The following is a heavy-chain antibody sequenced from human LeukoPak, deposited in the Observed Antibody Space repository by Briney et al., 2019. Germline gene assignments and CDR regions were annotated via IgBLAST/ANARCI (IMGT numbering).Heavy chain of an antibody. D-gene: IGHD3-9*01. Sequence: GGSLRLSCAASGFTFSNAWMSWVRQAPGKGLELVGRIKSKTDGGTTDYAAPVKGRFTISRDDSKNTLYLQMNSLKTEDTAVYYCTTADVLRYFDWLLEFDYWGQGTLVTVSS. J-gene: IGHJ4*02. CDR2: IKSKTDGGTT. V-gene: IGHV3-15*01. CDR1: GFTFSNAW. CDR3: TTADVLRYFDWLLEFDY.